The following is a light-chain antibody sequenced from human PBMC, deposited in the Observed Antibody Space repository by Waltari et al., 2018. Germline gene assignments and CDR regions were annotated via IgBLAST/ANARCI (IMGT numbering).Light chain of an antibody. CDR3: QQYHDYPWT. J-gene: IGKJ1*01. V-gene: IGKV1-8*01. Sequence: AIRMTQSPSSLSASIGDRVTISCRASQGVSTYLAWYQQKPGKAPSLLIHAASTLQTGVPSRFSGSGTGRDFTLTITCLQSADFAIYFCQQYHDYPWTFGQGTKVEI. CDR1: QGVSTY. CDR2: AAS.